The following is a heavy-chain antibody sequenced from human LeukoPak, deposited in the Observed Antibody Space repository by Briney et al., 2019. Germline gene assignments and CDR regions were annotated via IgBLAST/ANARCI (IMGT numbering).Heavy chain of an antibody. J-gene: IGHJ4*02. CDR2: IYYSGST. Sequence: PSETLSLTCTVSGGSISSSSYYWDWIRQPPGKGLEWIGSIYYSGSTYYNPSLKSRVTISVDTSKNQFSLKLSSVTAADTAVYYCTGNYYGSGSYADFDYWGQGTLVTVSS. D-gene: IGHD3-10*01. V-gene: IGHV4-39*07. CDR1: GGSISSSSYY. CDR3: TGNYYGSGSYADFDY.